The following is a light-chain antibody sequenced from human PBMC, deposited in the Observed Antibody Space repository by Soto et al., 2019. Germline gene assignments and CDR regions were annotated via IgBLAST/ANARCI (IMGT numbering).Light chain of an antibody. CDR1: QGISNH. J-gene: IGKJ4*01. Sequence: DIQMTQSPSSLSASAVDRVTITCRASQGISNHLAWYHQKPGQLPNLLIYAASILQSGVPSRFSGSGSGTDFTLTISSLQPEGVGIYYCQKFTSAPFTFGGGTKVDIK. CDR2: AAS. CDR3: QKFTSAPFT. V-gene: IGKV1-27*01.